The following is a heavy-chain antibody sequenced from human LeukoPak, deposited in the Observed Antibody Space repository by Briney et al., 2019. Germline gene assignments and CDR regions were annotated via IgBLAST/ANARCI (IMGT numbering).Heavy chain of an antibody. V-gene: IGHV1-46*01. Sequence: ASVKVSCKASGYTFTSYYMHWVRQAPGEGLEWMGIINPSGGSTSYAQKFQGRVTMTRDMSTSTVYMELSSLRSEDTAVYYCARGPPRDYYDSSGYYDWFDPWGQGTLVTVSS. J-gene: IGHJ5*02. D-gene: IGHD3-22*01. CDR3: ARGPPRDYYDSSGYYDWFDP. CDR1: GYTFTSYY. CDR2: INPSGGST.